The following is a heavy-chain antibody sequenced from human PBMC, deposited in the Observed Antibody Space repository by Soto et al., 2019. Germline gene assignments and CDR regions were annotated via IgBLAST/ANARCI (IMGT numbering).Heavy chain of an antibody. CDR3: ARSPWASSGWYEGEYYFDY. V-gene: IGHV4-59*01. D-gene: IGHD6-19*01. J-gene: IGHJ4*02. CDR1: GGSISSYY. CDR2: IYYSGST. Sequence: PSETLSLTCTVSGGSISSYYWSWIRQPPGKGLEWIGYIYYSGSTNYNPSLKSRVTISVDTSKNQFSLKLSSVTAADTAVYYCARSPWASSGWYEGEYYFDYWGQGTLVTVSS.